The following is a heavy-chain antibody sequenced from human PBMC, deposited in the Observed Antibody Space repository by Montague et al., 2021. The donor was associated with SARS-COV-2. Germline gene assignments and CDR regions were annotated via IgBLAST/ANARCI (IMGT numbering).Heavy chain of an antibody. CDR1: GGPISSYY. CDR2: IYYSGST. V-gene: IGHV4-59*08. D-gene: IGHD3-9*01. CDR3: ARTYYDILTGYHNRGAFDI. J-gene: IGHJ3*02. Sequence: SETLSLTCTVSGGPISSYYWSWIRQPPGKGLEWIGYIYYSGSTNYNPSXXSRVTISVDTSKNQFSLKLSSVTAADTAVYYCARTYYDILTGYHNRGAFDIWGQGTMVTVSS.